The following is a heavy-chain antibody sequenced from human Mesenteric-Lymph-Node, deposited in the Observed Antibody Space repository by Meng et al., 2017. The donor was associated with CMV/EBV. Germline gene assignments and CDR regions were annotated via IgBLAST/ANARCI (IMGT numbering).Heavy chain of an antibody. CDR3: ARDADGSGPYYKRFDP. J-gene: IGHJ5*02. V-gene: IGHV3-11*04. Sequence: GESLKISCAASGFSFSNYNYYMNWIRQAPGKGLEWLSYISPSGTTINYADSVRGRFTISRDNARNTLYLEMNSLRAEDTAMYYCARDADGSGPYYKRFDPWGQGTLVTVSS. CDR1: GFSFSNYNYY. CDR2: ISPSGTTI. D-gene: IGHD3-10*01.